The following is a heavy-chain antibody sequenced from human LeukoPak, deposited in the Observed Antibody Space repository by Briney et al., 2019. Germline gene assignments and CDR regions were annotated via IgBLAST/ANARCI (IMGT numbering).Heavy chain of an antibody. CDR1: GFTFSSYE. D-gene: IGHD2-21*02. CDR2: ISSSGSTI. CDR3: AREGAGAYCGGDCYPLLTPYYYYGMDV. Sequence: PGGSLRLSCAASGFTFSSYEMNWVRQAPGKVLEWVSYISSSGSTIYYADSVNGRFTISRDYAKNLMYLQMNSLRGEDTAVYYCAREGAGAYCGGDCYPLLTPYYYYGMDVWGQGTTVTVSS. J-gene: IGHJ6*02. V-gene: IGHV3-48*03.